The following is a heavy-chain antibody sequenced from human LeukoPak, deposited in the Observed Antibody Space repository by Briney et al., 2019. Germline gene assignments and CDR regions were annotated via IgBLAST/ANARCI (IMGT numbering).Heavy chain of an antibody. CDR3: TTEALWDLGYFDY. CDR1: GFTFSNAW. J-gene: IGHJ4*02. CDR2: IKSKTDGGTT. Sequence: GSLRLSCAASGFTFSNAWMSWVRQAPGKGLEWVGRIKSKTDGGTTDYAAPVKGRFTISRDDSKNTLYLQMNSLKTEDTAVYYCTTEALWDLGYFDYWGQGTLVTVSS. V-gene: IGHV3-15*01. D-gene: IGHD1-26*01.